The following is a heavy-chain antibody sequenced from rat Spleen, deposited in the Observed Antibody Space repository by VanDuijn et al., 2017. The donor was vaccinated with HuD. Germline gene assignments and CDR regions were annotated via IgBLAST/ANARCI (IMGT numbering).Heavy chain of an antibody. J-gene: IGHJ1*01. CDR2: IIYDGSAT. V-gene: IGHV5-7*01. CDR1: GFTFSDHY. Sequence: EVHLVESDGGLVQPGRSLKLSCVASGFTFSDHYMAWVRQAPTKGLEWVATIIYDGSATYYRDSVKGQFTLSRDNAKSTLYLQMDSLRSEDTATYYWARHYDGSYYPYWYFDFWGPGTMVTVSS. D-gene: IGHD1-12*02. CDR3: ARHYDGSYYPYWYFDF.